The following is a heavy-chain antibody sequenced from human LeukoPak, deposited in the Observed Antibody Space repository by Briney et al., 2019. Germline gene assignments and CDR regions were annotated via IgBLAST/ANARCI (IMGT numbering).Heavy chain of an antibody. CDR2: ISGSGGST. CDR1: GFTFSGYA. V-gene: IGHV3-23*01. J-gene: IGHJ4*02. D-gene: IGHD5-18*01. CDR3: AKDTTLSGYSYGPSDY. Sequence: PGGSLRLSCAASGFTFSGYAMSWVRQAPGKGLEWVSAISGSGGSTYYADSVKGRFTISRDNSKNTLYLQMNSLRAEDTAVYYCAKDTTLSGYSYGPSDYWGQGTLVTVSS.